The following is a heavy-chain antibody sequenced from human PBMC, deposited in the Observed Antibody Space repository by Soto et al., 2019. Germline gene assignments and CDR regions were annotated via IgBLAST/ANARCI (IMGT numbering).Heavy chain of an antibody. CDR3: ARRRGESYYGLDY. Sequence: QVQLLQSGAEGKKPGASVKISCKASGYNFNNDEINWVRQAPAQGLEWMGWMKGYSGNPLYAQNFQGRLTLATDTSTNPAYLELTSLAYEVSAIYFCARRRGESYYGLDYWGQGTLVTVSS. V-gene: IGHV1-8*01. J-gene: IGHJ4*02. CDR1: GYNFNNDE. D-gene: IGHD1-26*01. CDR2: MKGYSGNP.